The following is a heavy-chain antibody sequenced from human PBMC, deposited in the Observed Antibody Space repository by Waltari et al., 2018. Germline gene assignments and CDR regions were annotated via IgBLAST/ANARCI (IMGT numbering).Heavy chain of an antibody. J-gene: IGHJ4*02. Sequence: QITLEESGPTRVKPTQTLTLTCSFSGFSLTTNGVGVGWIRQPPGKALEWLAVIYWDDDKRYSPSLKSRRIITKDTSKNQVVLTMTNVDPVDTATYYCAHRRPSSSSSWDGGDFDYWGQGTLVTVSS. D-gene: IGHD6-6*01. CDR1: GFSLTTNGVG. CDR3: AHRRPSSSSSWDGGDFDY. CDR2: IYWDDDK. V-gene: IGHV2-5*02.